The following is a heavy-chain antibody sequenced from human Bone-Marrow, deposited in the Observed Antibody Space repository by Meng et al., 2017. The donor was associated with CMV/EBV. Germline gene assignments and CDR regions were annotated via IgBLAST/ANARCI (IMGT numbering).Heavy chain of an antibody. V-gene: IGHV4-34*01. D-gene: IGHD2-2*01. CDR2: INHSGST. Sequence: ETLSPTCAVYGGSSSGYYWSWLRQPPGKGLEWIGEINHSGSTNYNPYLKGRVTISGDTSKNKFSLKLSAVTAADTAVYYCARVVGSSSYFDYWGQGTLVTVSS. J-gene: IGHJ4*02. CDR1: GGSSSGYY. CDR3: ARVVGSSSYFDY.